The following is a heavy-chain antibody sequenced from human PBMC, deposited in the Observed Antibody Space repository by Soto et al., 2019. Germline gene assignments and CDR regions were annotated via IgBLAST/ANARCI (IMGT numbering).Heavy chain of an antibody. D-gene: IGHD2-15*01. CDR1: GYIFTDYW. J-gene: IGHJ4*02. CDR2: IYTGDSDT. V-gene: IGHV5-51*01. Sequence: EVQLVQSGAEVKKPGESLKISCTGSGYIFTDYWIGWVRQMPGKGLEWMGIIYTGDSDTRYSPSFQGQVTISADKSIRTAYLQWSSLKVSDTAMYYCGRLGAGGLSLFEHWGQGTLVTVSS. CDR3: GRLGAGGLSLFEH.